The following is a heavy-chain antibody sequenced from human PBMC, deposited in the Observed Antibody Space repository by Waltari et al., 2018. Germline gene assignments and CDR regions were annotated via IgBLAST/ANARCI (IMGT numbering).Heavy chain of an antibody. D-gene: IGHD3-10*01. CDR2: IYYSGST. V-gene: IGHV4-30-4*08. Sequence: QVQLQESGPGLVKPSQTLSLTCTVSGGSISSGDYYWSWIRQPPGKGLEWIGYIYYSGSTYYNPSLKSRVTISVDTSKNQFSLKLSSVTAADTAVYYCARAAYYYGSGSFYGMDVWGQGTTVTVSS. CDR3: ARAAYYYGSGSFYGMDV. J-gene: IGHJ6*02. CDR1: GGSISSGDYY.